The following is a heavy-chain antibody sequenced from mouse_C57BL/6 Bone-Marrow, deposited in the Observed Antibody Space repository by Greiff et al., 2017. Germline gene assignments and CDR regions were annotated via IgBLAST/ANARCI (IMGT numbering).Heavy chain of an antibody. CDR2: INPSSGYT. CDR3: VNCDNFDY. J-gene: IGHJ2*01. CDR1: GYTFTSYT. D-gene: IGHD4-1*02. V-gene: IGHV1-4*01. Sequence: VQLVESGAELARPGASVKMSCKASGYTFTSYTMHWVKQRPGQGLEWIGYINPSSGYTKYNQKFKDKATLTADKSSSTAYMQLSSLTSEDSAVYYCVNCDNFDYWGQGTTLTVSS.